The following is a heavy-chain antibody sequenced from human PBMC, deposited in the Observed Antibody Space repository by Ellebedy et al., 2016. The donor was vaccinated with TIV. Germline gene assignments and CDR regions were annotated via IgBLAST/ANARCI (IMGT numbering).Heavy chain of an antibody. CDR1: GGSISSYY. V-gene: IGHV4-59*01. CDR3: ARAPAYYDSSGYYYVGYFQL. J-gene: IGHJ1*01. D-gene: IGHD3-22*01. CDR2: IYYSGST. Sequence: SETLSLTXTVSGGSISSYYWSWIRQPPGKGLEWIGYIYYSGSTNYNPSLKSRVTISVDTSKNQFSLKLSSVTAADTAVYYCARAPAYYDSSGYYYVGYFQLWGQGTLVTVSS.